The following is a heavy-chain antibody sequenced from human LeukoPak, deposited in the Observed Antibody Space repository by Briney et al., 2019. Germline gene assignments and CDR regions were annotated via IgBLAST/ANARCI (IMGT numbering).Heavy chain of an antibody. CDR2: IYYSGST. CDR1: GGSISSGDYY. J-gene: IGHJ4*02. V-gene: IGHV4-30-4*01. D-gene: IGHD5-18*01. Sequence: PSQTLSLTCTVSGGSISSGDYYWSWVRQPPGKGLEWIGYIYYSGSTYYNPSLKSRVTLSVDTSKNQFSLRLTSVTAADTAVYYCARAGGYSYGTIGYWGQGTLVTVSS. CDR3: ARAGGYSYGTIGY.